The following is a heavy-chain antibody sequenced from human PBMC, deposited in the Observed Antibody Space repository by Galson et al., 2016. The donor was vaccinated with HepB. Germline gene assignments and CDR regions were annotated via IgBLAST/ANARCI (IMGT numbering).Heavy chain of an antibody. J-gene: IGHJ5*02. CDR1: GFIFSDYW. CDR3: ARESIGGFDP. Sequence: SLRLSCAASGFIFSDYWMSWVRQAPGKGLEWVANIKQDGSKKEYVDSVKSRFTISRDNAEKALYLQMSSLTAEDTAVYYCARESIGGFDPWGQGTLVTVSS. D-gene: IGHD6-6*01. CDR2: IKQDGSKK. V-gene: IGHV3-7*01.